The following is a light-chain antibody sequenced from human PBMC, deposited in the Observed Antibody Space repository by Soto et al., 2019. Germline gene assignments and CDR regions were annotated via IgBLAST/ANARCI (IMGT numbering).Light chain of an antibody. CDR2: GAT. CDR1: QTVSSG. CDR3: QQYHNWPVT. V-gene: IGKV3-15*01. J-gene: IGKJ4*01. Sequence: EIVLTQSPGTLSVSPGERATVSCRASQTVSSGFLAWYQQKVGQAPRLLISGATTGATGIPPRFSASGSGTDFTLTVNSLQSEDIAVYYCQQYHNWPVTFGGGTKVDIK.